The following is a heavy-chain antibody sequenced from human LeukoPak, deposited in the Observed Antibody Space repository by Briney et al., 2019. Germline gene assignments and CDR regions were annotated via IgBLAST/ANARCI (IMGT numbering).Heavy chain of an antibody. CDR2: ISYDGSNK. CDR3: AKDRVVEMATLGPFDY. CDR1: GFTFSSYA. J-gene: IGHJ4*02. Sequence: SGGSLRLSCAASGFTFSSYAMHWVRQAPGKGLEWVAVISYDGSNKYYADSVKGRFTISRDNSKNTLYLQMNSLRAEDTAVYYCAKDRVVEMATLGPFDYWGQGTLVTVSS. V-gene: IGHV3-30-3*01. D-gene: IGHD5-24*01.